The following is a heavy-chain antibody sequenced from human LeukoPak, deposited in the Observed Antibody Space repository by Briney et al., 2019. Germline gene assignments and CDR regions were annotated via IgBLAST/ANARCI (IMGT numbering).Heavy chain of an antibody. J-gene: IGHJ4*02. CDR2: ISSNGGST. V-gene: IGHV3-64*01. Sequence: GGSLRLSCAASGFTFSSYAMHWVRQAPGKGLEYVSAISSNGGSTYYANSVKGRFTISRDNSKNTLYLQMGSLRAEDMAVYYCAREVDHSFDDRGKGTLVTVSS. CDR3: AREVDHSFDD. CDR1: GFTFSSYA.